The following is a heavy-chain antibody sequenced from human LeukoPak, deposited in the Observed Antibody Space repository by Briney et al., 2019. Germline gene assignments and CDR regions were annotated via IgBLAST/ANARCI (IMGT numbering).Heavy chain of an antibody. V-gene: IGHV3-33*01. D-gene: IGHD3-22*01. CDR3: VRDATNYYESVGLDY. CDR2: IWFDGSNI. J-gene: IGHJ4*02. CDR1: GFLFGSFA. Sequence: GGSLRLSCAASGFLFGSFAMHWVRQAPGKGLEWVAVIWFDGSNIHYVDSVKDRFTISRDNSRNTVYLQMSSLRAEDTAVYFCVRDATNYYESVGLDYWGQGTLVTVSS.